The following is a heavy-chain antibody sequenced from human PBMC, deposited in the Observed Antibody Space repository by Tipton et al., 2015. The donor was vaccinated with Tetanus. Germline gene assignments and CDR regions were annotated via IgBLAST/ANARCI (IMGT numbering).Heavy chain of an antibody. J-gene: IGHJ4*02. CDR1: SGSFSGYY. D-gene: IGHD4-17*01. CDR2: INHSGST. CDR3: ARTATVTTSSLDS. V-gene: IGHV4-34*01. Sequence: TLSLTCAVYSGSFSGYYWTWIRQPPGKGLEGIGEINHSGSTNYNPSLKSRVTISVDTPKNQFSLRFSSLTAADTAVYYCARTATVTTSSLDSWGQGTPVTVSS.